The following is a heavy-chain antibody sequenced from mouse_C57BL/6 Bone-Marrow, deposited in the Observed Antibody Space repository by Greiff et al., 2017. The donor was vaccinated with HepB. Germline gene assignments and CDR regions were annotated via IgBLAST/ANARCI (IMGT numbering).Heavy chain of an antibody. J-gene: IGHJ4*01. CDR1: GFTFSDYG. Sequence: EVKLVESGGGLVKPGGSLKLSCAASGFTFSDYGMHWVRQALEKGLEWVAYISSGSSTIYYADTVKGRFTISRDNAKNTLFLQMTSRRSEDTAMYYCASPYYAMDYWGQGTSVTGSS. V-gene: IGHV5-17*01. CDR2: ISSGSSTI. CDR3: ASPYYAMDY.